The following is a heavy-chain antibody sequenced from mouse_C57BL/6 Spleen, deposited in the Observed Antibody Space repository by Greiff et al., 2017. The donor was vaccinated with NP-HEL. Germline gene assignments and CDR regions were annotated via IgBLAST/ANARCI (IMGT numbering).Heavy chain of an antibody. CDR1: GFTFSDAW. J-gene: IGHJ3*01. D-gene: IGHD2-2*01. V-gene: IGHV6-6*01. CDR3: TRLLSFYGSLSY. CDR2: IRNKANNHAT. Sequence: EVQLQQSGGGLVQPGGSMKLSCAASGFTFSDAWMDWVRQSPEKGLEWVAEIRNKANNHATYYAESVKGRFTISRDDSKSSVYLQMNSLRAEDTGIYYCTRLLSFYGSLSYWGQGTLVTVSA.